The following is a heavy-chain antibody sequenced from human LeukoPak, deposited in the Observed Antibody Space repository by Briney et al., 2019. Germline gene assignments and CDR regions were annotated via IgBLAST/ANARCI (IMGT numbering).Heavy chain of an antibody. CDR3: ARDRLRGYSSGWYMNAFDI. V-gene: IGHV1-2*02. CDR2: INPNSGGT. CDR1: GYTFTGYY. Sequence: ASVKVSCKASGYTFTGYYMHWVRQAPGQGLEWMGWINPNSGGTNYAQKFQGRVTMTRDTSISTACMELSRLGSDDTAVYYCARDRLRGYSSGWYMNAFDIWGQGTMVTVSS. D-gene: IGHD6-19*01. J-gene: IGHJ3*02.